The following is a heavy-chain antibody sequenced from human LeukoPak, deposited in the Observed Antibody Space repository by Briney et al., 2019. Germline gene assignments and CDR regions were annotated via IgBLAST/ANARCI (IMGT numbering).Heavy chain of an antibody. J-gene: IGHJ4*02. CDR1: GYSFTSYW. D-gene: IGHD6-13*01. CDR3: ARSYSNNLFDY. Sequence: GESLKISCKGSGYSFTSYWIGWVRQMPGKGMEWMGIIYPADSDISYSPSFQGLVTISADKSFSTAYLQWSSLKASDTAMYYCARSYSNNLFDYWGQGTLVTVSS. V-gene: IGHV5-51*01. CDR2: IYPADSDI.